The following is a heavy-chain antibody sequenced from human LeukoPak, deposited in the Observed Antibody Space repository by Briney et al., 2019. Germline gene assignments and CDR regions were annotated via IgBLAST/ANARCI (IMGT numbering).Heavy chain of an antibody. D-gene: IGHD3-22*01. Sequence: GGSLRLSCAASGFTFSNAWMTWVRQAPGKGLEWVGRIKSESVGGAIDYAAPVKGRFTISRDDSKNTVYLQMNSLKTEDTALYYCTTTYHYDSSGYSSYYWGQGTLVTVSS. CDR1: GFTFSNAW. CDR3: TTTYHYDSSGYSSYY. J-gene: IGHJ4*02. V-gene: IGHV3-15*01. CDR2: IKSESVGGAI.